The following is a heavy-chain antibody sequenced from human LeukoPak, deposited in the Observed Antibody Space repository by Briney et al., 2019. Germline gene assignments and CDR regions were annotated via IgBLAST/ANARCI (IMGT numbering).Heavy chain of an antibody. J-gene: IGHJ4*02. Sequence: PGRSLRLSCAASGFTFSSYGMHWVRQAPGKGLEWVAVISYDGSNKYYADSVKGRFTISRDNSKNTLYLQMNSLRAEDTAVYYCARSLSSRFSGPRRPYYFDYWGQGTLVTVSS. CDR3: ARSLSSRFSGPRRPYYFDY. CDR2: ISYDGSNK. D-gene: IGHD3-16*02. CDR1: GFTFSSYG. V-gene: IGHV3-30*03.